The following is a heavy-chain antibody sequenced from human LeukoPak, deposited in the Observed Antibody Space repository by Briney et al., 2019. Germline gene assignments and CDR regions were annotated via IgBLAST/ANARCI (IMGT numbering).Heavy chain of an antibody. CDR3: ARDYDFWSGYRGGSDY. D-gene: IGHD3-3*01. CDR2: IKQDGSRK. V-gene: IGHV3-7*01. J-gene: IGHJ4*02. Sequence: GGSLRLSCAASGFTFSNYWMDWVRQAPGKGLEWVAKIKQDGSRKDYVDSVKGQFTISRDNAKNSLYLQMNSLRAEDTAVYYCARDYDFWSGYRGGSDYWGQGTLVTVSS. CDR1: GFTFSNYW.